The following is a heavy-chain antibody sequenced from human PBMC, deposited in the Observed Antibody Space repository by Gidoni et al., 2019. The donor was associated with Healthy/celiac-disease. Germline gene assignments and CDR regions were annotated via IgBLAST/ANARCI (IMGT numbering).Heavy chain of an antibody. CDR1: GFTFSRYE. D-gene: IGHD6-13*01. Sequence: EVQLVESGGGLVQPGGSLRLSCAASGFTFSRYEMNWDRQDPGKGLEWVYYISSSGSTIYYADSVKGRFTISRDNAKKSLYLQMNSLRAEDTAVYYCARVGGEYIAGSWFDPWGQGTLVTVSS. J-gene: IGHJ5*02. CDR2: ISSSGSTI. V-gene: IGHV3-48*03. CDR3: ARVGGEYIAGSWFDP.